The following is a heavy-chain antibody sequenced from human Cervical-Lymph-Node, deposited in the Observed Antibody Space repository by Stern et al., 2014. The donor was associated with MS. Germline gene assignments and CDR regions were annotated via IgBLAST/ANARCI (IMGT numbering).Heavy chain of an antibody. V-gene: IGHV4-30-4*01. CDR1: GGSISSAEYY. CDR3: SRDADGYSLVFGY. Sequence: QVQLQESGPGLVKPSQTLSLTCAVTGGSISSAEYYWSLIRQSPGKGLERIGYIHYSGTTYYNPSLKSRVTISVDTSKNQFSLKLRSVTAADTAVYYCSRDADGYSLVFGYWGRGTLVTVSS. CDR2: IHYSGTT. J-gene: IGHJ4*02. D-gene: IGHD5-24*01.